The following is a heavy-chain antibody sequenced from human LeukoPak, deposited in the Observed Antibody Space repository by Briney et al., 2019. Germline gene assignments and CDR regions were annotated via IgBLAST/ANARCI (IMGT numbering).Heavy chain of an antibody. CDR2: IYHSGST. V-gene: IGHV4-4*02. D-gene: IGHD2-2*01. J-gene: IGHJ6*02. CDR1: GGSISSSNW. CDR3: ARLRIVVVPAANHYYGMDV. Sequence: SETLSLTCAVSGGSISSSNWWSWVRQPPGKGLEWIGEIYHSGSTNYNPSLKSRVTISVDTSKNQFSLKLSSVTAADTAVYYCARLRIVVVPAANHYYGMDVWGQGTTVTVSS.